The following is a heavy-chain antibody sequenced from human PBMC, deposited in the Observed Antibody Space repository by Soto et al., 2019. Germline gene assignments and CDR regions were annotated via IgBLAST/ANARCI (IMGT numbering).Heavy chain of an antibody. V-gene: IGHV3-21*01. D-gene: IGHD1-1*01. CDR3: ARHNMGHGSHYYYGMDV. J-gene: IGHJ6*02. CDR2: ISSSSSYI. CDR1: GFTFSSYS. Sequence: EVQLVESGGGLVKPGGSLRLSCAASGFTFSSYSMNWVRQAPGKGLEWVSSISSSSSYIYYADSVKGRFTISRDNAKNSLYLQMNSLRAEDTAVYYCARHNMGHGSHYYYGMDVWGRGTTVTVSS.